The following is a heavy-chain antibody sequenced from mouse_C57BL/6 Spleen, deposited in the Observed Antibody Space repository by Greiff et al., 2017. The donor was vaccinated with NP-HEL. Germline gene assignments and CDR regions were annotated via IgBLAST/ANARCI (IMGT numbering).Heavy chain of an antibody. CDR3: ARCRDYYGSSLYYFDY. J-gene: IGHJ2*01. Sequence: QVQLKQPGAELVKPGASVKLSCKASGYTFTSYWMHWVKQRPGQGLEWIGMIHPNSGSTNYNEKFKSKATLTVDKSSSTAYMQLSSLTSEDSAVYYCARCRDYYGSSLYYFDYWGQGTTLTVSS. CDR2: IHPNSGST. CDR1: GYTFTSYW. V-gene: IGHV1-64*01. D-gene: IGHD1-1*01.